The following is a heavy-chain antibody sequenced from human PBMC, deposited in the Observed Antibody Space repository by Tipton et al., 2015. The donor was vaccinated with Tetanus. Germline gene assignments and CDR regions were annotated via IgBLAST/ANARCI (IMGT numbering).Heavy chain of an antibody. CDR3: ARPEASGRARGFDI. D-gene: IGHD3-10*01. Sequence: TLSLTCTVSGGSISSTSYYWAWIRQPPGKGLEWIGTMYNSGATYYNPSLKGRVTISGDTSKNLFSLTSVTASDTAVYYCARPEASGRARGFDIWGQGTKVPVSP. CDR2: MYNSGAT. CDR1: GGSISSTSYY. V-gene: IGHV4-39*02. J-gene: IGHJ3*02.